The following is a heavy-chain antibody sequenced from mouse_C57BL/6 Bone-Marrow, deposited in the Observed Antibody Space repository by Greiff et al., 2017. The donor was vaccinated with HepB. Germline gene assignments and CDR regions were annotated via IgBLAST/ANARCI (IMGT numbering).Heavy chain of an antibody. CDR3: ARADYGGTFAY. CDR1: GYTFTSYW. Sequence: QVQLQQPGAELVMPGASVKLSCKASGYTFTSYWMHWVKQRPGQGLEWIGEIDPSDSYTNYNQKFKGKSTLTVDKSSSTAYMQLSSLTSEDSAVYYCARADYGGTFAYWGQGTLVTVSA. CDR2: IDPSDSYT. V-gene: IGHV1-69*01. J-gene: IGHJ3*01. D-gene: IGHD1-1*01.